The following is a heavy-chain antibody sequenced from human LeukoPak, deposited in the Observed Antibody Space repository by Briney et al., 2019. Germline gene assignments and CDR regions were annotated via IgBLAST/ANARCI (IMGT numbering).Heavy chain of an antibody. CDR1: GFTFSSYE. V-gene: IGHV3-48*03. Sequence: GGSLRLSCAASGFTFSSYEMNWVRQAPGKGLEWVSYISGSGSTIYYADSVKGRSTISRDNAKNSLYLQMNSLRAEDTAVYYCARGAWGYFDYWGQGTLVTVSS. CDR3: ARGAWGYFDY. J-gene: IGHJ4*02. CDR2: ISGSGSTI. D-gene: IGHD7-27*01.